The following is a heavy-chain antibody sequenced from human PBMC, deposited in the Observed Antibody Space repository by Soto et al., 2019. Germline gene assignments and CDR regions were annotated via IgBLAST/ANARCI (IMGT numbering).Heavy chain of an antibody. Sequence: ASVKVSCKASGYTFSDYYIYWVRQAPGQGLEWMGWINPNSGGTKYAPKFRGGVTMTRDTSITTAYMELSRLRSGDTAVYYCAREPATAKPEGVDFWGQGTLVTVSS. CDR2: INPNSGGT. D-gene: IGHD1-1*01. CDR1: GYTFSDYY. CDR3: AREPATAKPEGVDF. J-gene: IGHJ4*02. V-gene: IGHV1-2*02.